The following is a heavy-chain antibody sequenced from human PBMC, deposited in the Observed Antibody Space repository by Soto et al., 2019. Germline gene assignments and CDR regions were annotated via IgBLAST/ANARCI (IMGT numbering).Heavy chain of an antibody. Sequence: GGSLRLSCAASGFTFSSYAMSWVRQAPGKGLEWVSAISGSGGSTYYADSVKGRFTISRDNSKNTLYLQMNSLRAEDTAVYYCAKDGPLKQWPHDNFDYWGQGTLVTVSS. CDR1: GFTFSSYA. CDR2: ISGSGGST. D-gene: IGHD6-19*01. CDR3: AKDGPLKQWPHDNFDY. V-gene: IGHV3-23*01. J-gene: IGHJ4*02.